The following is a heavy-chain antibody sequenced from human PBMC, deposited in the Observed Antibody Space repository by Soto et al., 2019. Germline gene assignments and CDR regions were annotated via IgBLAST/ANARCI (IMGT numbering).Heavy chain of an antibody. J-gene: IGHJ6*03. Sequence: QVQLVQSGAEVKKPGASVKVSCKASGYTFSGYYMHWVRQAPGQGLEWMGWINPNSGGTKYAQKFQGWVTMTTDTSISTGYMELSRLRSDDTAVYYCARAAYDFWSASSNYIFYYMDVWGKGTTVTVSS. CDR3: ARAAYDFWSASSNYIFYYMDV. V-gene: IGHV1-2*04. D-gene: IGHD3-3*01. CDR1: GYTFSGYY. CDR2: INPNSGGT.